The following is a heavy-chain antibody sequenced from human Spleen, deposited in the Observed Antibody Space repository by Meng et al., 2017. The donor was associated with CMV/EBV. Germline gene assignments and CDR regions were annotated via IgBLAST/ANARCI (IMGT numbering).Heavy chain of an antibody. CDR3: ARLTGHCSSTSCYYWLDP. D-gene: IGHD2-2*01. CDR1: GFTVSRNY. Sequence: GESLKISCAASGFTVSRNYMNWVRQAPGKGLEWVSVIYSGGNTYYADSVQGRFTISRDNAKNSLYLQLNSLRGEDTAVYYCARLTGHCSSTSCYYWLDPWGQGTLVTVSS. CDR2: IYSGGNT. V-gene: IGHV3-66*01. J-gene: IGHJ5*02.